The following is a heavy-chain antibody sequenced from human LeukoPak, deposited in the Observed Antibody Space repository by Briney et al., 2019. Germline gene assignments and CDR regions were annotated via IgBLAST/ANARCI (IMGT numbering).Heavy chain of an antibody. CDR1: RFSFDFYY. V-gene: IGHV3-11*01. D-gene: IGHD2-21*02. J-gene: IGHJ4*02. CDR2: ISSSGTTI. Sequence: SGGSLRLSCAASRFSFDFYYMTWIRQAPGKGLEWLAYISSSGTTIDYADSVKGRFTISRDNTKNLLYLQMNSLRAEDTAVYYCAKVEDIVVVTATPLDYWGQGTLSPSPQ. CDR3: AKVEDIVVVTATPLDY.